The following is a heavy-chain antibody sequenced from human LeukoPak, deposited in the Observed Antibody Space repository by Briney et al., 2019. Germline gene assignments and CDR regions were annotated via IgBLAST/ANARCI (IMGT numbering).Heavy chain of an antibody. D-gene: IGHD6-13*01. CDR1: GFTFSSYA. J-gene: IGHJ4*02. CDR2: ISGSGGTA. Sequence: GGSLRLSCAASGFTFSSYAMSWVRQAPGKGLEWVSSISGSGGTAYYAGSVKGRVTISRDNSENTVYLQMNSLRAEDTAVFYCAKSTSTSWPSFEYWGQGTLVTVSS. V-gene: IGHV3-23*01. CDR3: AKSTSTSWPSFEY.